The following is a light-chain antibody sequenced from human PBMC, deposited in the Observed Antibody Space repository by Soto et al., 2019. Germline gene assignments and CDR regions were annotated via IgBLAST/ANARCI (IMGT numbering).Light chain of an antibody. CDR1: QGIANY. J-gene: IGKJ4*01. V-gene: IGKV1-27*01. Sequence: DIQMTQPPSSLSASVRDRVTITCRASQGIANYLAWYQQKPGRVPKLLIYAASTLQSEVPSRFTGSGSGTDFTLTINSLQPEDVATYYCQKCKTAPFTFGGGTKVDIK. CDR2: AAS. CDR3: QKCKTAPFT.